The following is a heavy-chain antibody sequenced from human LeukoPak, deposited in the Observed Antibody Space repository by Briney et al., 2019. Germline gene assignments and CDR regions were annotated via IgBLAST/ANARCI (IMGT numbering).Heavy chain of an antibody. J-gene: IGHJ6*03. V-gene: IGHV3-21*01. CDR2: ISSSSSYI. CDR1: GFTFSSYS. Sequence: GGSLRLSCAASGFTFSSYSMNWVRQAPGKGLEWVSSISSSSSYIYYADSVKGRFTISRDNAKNSLYLQMNSLRAEDTAVYYCARDHTVGVVTYYYYYYMDVWGKGTTVTVSS. D-gene: IGHD3-3*01. CDR3: ARDHTVGVVTYYYYYYMDV.